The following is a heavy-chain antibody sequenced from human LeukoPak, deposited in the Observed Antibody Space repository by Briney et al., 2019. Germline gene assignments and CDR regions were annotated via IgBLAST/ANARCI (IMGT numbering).Heavy chain of an antibody. CDR1: GFTFSSYA. V-gene: IGHV3-30-3*01. J-gene: IGHJ6*02. Sequence: QPGGSLRLSCAASGFTFSSYAMHWVRQAPGKGLEWVAVISYDGSNKYYADSVKGRFTISRDNSKNTLYLQMNSLRAEGTAVYYCAREVYSYVTSYGDRCRYGMDVWGQGTTVTVS. CDR3: AREVYSYVTSYGDRCRYGMDV. CDR2: ISYDGSNK. D-gene: IGHD5-18*01.